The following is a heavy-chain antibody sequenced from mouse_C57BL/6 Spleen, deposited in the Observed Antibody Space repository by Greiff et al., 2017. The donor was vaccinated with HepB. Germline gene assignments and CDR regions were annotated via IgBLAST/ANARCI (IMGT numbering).Heavy chain of an antibody. CDR1: GYTFTDYN. V-gene: IGHV1-22*01. D-gene: IGHD1-1*01. J-gene: IGHJ4*01. Sequence: VQLKESGPELVKPGASVKMSCKASGYTFTDYNMHWVKQSHGKSLEWIGYINPNNGGTSYNQKFKGKATLTVNKSSSTAYMELRSLTSEDSAVYYCARALSGISPYYYAMDYWGQGTSVTVSS. CDR3: ARALSGISPYYYAMDY. CDR2: INPNNGGT.